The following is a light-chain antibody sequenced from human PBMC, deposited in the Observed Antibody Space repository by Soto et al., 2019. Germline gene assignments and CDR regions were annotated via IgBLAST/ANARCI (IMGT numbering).Light chain of an antibody. CDR3: QQYGSPPIT. V-gene: IGKV3-20*01. Sequence: EMVRTQSTSTLSVPPGERATLACRASQSFSSNLAWYQQNPGQAPRLLIYGASTRATGIPARFSGSGSGTDFTLTISRLEPEDFAVYSCQQYGSPPITFGQGTRLE. J-gene: IGKJ5*01. CDR1: QSFSSN. CDR2: GAS.